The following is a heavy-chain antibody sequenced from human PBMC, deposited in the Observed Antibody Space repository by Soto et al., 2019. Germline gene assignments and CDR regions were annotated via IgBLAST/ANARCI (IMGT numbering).Heavy chain of an antibody. CDR3: ARIGSWALNFDY. Sequence: PGGSLRLSCAASGFTFSAFHIHWVRQTPGKGLEWLAVIWNDSTNKFYADSVKGRFTISRDNSRDTLYLQMNRLRDEDTGVYYCARIGSWALNFDYWGQGALVTVSS. V-gene: IGHV3-33*01. CDR2: IWNDSTNK. CDR1: GFTFSAFH. J-gene: IGHJ4*02. D-gene: IGHD6-13*01.